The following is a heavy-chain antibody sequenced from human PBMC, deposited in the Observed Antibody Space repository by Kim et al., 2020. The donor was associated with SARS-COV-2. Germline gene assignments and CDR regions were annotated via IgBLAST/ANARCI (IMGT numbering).Heavy chain of an antibody. D-gene: IGHD1-26*01. V-gene: IGHV3-23*01. Sequence: GGSLRLSCVGSGFSFSNYAMNWVRQAPGKGLEWVSAISAGGSGTYYADSVKGRFTISRDISKNTLFLQLTSLSAEDTAVYYCAKGAGTTTREFDYWGLGT. J-gene: IGHJ4*02. CDR2: ISAGGSGT. CDR1: GFSFSNYA. CDR3: AKGAGTTTREFDY.